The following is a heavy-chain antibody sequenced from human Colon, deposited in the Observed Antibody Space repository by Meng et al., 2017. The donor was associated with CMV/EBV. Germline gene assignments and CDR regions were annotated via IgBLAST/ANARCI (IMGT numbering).Heavy chain of an antibody. V-gene: IGHV3-43*02. CDR3: VKGGADLKWLLFDS. Sequence: GGSLRLSCAASGFNFDDYVMHWVRQVPGKGLEWVSLVSGDGISAYYVDSVKGRFTISRDNSKPSLYLEMNNLRPEDTAFYYCVKGGADLKWLLFDSWGPGTLVTVSS. D-gene: IGHD3-3*01. J-gene: IGHJ4*02. CDR2: VSGDGISA. CDR1: GFNFDDYV.